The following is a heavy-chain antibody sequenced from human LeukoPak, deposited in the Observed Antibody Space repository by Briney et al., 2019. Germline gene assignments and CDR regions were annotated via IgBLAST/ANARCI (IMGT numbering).Heavy chain of an antibody. CDR3: ARGLMVRGVIRNFRFDP. Sequence: KPSETLSLTCTVSGGSVSSGSYYWSWIRQPPGKGLEWIGYIYYSGSTNYNPSLKSRVTISVDTSKNQFSLKLSSVTAADTAVYYCARGLMVRGVIRNFRFDPWGQGTLVTVSS. J-gene: IGHJ5*02. V-gene: IGHV4-61*01. D-gene: IGHD3-10*01. CDR2: IYYSGST. CDR1: GGSVSSGSYY.